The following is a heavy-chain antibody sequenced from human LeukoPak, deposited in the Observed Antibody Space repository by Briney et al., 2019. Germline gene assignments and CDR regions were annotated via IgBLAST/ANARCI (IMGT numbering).Heavy chain of an antibody. CDR3: ARDQYYGSGSYSGFDY. V-gene: IGHV4-61*02. Sequence: SETLSLTCTVSGGSISSGSYYWSWIRQPAGKGLEWIGRIYTSGSTNYNPSLKSRVTISVGTSKNQFSLKLSSVTAADTAVYYCARDQYYGSGSYSGFDYWGRGTLVTVSS. CDR1: GGSISSGSYY. CDR2: IYTSGST. D-gene: IGHD3-10*01. J-gene: IGHJ4*02.